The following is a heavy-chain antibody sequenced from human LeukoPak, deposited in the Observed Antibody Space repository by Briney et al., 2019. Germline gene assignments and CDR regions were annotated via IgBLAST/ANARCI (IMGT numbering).Heavy chain of an antibody. Sequence: GASVKVSCTASGYTFTSYYMHWVRQATGQGLEWMGIINPSGGSTSYAQKFQGRVTMTRDTSTSTVYMELSSLRSEDTAVYYCARVEGGSYYFDYWGQGTLVTVSS. CDR3: ARVEGGSYYFDY. D-gene: IGHD3-16*01. V-gene: IGHV1-46*01. J-gene: IGHJ4*02. CDR2: INPSGGST. CDR1: GYTFTSYY.